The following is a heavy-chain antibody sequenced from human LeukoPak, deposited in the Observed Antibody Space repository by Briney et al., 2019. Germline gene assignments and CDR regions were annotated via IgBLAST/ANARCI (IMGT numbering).Heavy chain of an antibody. CDR3: ARESMVRGVTLFDY. CDR1: GGSISRYY. J-gene: IGHJ4*02. V-gene: IGHV4-59*12. D-gene: IGHD3-10*01. CDR2: IYYSGST. Sequence: SETLSLTCTVSGGSISRYYWSWIRQPPGKGLEWIGYIYYSGSTKYNPSLKSRDTISVDTSKNQFSLKLSSVTAADTAVYYCARESMVRGVTLFDYWGQGTLVTVSS.